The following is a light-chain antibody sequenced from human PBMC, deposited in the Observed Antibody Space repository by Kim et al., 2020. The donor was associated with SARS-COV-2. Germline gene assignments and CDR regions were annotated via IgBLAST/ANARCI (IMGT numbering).Light chain of an antibody. Sequence: GQRVTIVCSGSSSNIGSNTVNWYQQLPRTAPKLLIYSNNQRPSGVPDRFSGSKSGTSASLAISGIQSEDEADYYCAAWDDSLNGVVFGGGTQLTVL. J-gene: IGLJ2*01. V-gene: IGLV1-44*01. CDR3: AAWDDSLNGVV. CDR1: SSNIGSNT. CDR2: SNN.